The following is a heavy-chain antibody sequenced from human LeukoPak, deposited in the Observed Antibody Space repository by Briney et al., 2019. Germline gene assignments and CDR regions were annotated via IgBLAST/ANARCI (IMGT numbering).Heavy chain of an antibody. V-gene: IGHV4-59*01. CDR3: ARDPWIQLGLYAFDI. CDR2: IYYGGST. CDR1: GGSISSYY. D-gene: IGHD5-18*01. J-gene: IGHJ3*02. Sequence: SETLSLTCTVSGGSISSYYWSWIRQPPGKGLEWIGYIYYGGSTNYNPSLKSRVTISVDTSKNQFSLKLSSVTAADTAVYYCARDPWIQLGLYAFDIWGQGTMVTVSS.